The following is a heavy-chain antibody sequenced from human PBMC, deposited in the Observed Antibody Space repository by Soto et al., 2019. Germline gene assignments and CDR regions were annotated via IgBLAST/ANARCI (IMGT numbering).Heavy chain of an antibody. D-gene: IGHD1-26*01. Sequence: QMQLVESGGGVVQPGRSLRLSCAASGFTFGAYTMLWVRQAPGKGLEWVAVISYDGNSERYTAPVKGQFTLSRENSKSTIYLQMNSLRAEDTAVYYCARDGYSRRSDGFDVWGPGTMVTVSS. CDR2: ISYDGNSE. CDR3: ARDGYSRRSDGFDV. CDR1: GFTFGAYT. J-gene: IGHJ3*01. V-gene: IGHV3-30*14.